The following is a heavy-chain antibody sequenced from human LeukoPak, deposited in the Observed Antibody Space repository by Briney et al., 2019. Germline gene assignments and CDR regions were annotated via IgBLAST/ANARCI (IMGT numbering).Heavy chain of an antibody. J-gene: IGHJ4*02. CDR3: ARTVAGREGFDY. Sequence: GAAVNVSCKASGYTFTGYYMHWVRQAPGQGLEWMGWINPNSGGTNYAQKFQGRVTMTRDTSISTAYMELSRLRSDDTAVYYCARTVAGREGFDYWGQGTLVTVSS. CDR1: GYTFTGYY. V-gene: IGHV1-2*02. D-gene: IGHD6-19*01. CDR2: INPNSGGT.